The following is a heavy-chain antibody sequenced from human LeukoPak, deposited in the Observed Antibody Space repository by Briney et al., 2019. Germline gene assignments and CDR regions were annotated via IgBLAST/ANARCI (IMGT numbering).Heavy chain of an antibody. D-gene: IGHD3-3*01. J-gene: IGHJ5*02. CDR2: INPSGGST. V-gene: IGHV1-46*01. CDR3: ERTGAAYYDFWSGYFVWFDP. CDR1: GYTFTSYY. Sequence: ASVKVSCKASGYTFTSYYMHWVRQAPGQGLEWMGIINPSGGSTSYAQKFQGRVTMTRDTSTSTVYMELSSLRSEDTAVYYCERTGAAYYDFWSGYFVWFDPWGQGTLVTVSS.